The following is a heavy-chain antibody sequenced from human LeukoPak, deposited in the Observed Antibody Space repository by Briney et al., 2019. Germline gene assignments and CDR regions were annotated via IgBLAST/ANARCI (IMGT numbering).Heavy chain of an antibody. CDR2: ISSSSSYI. CDR1: GFTFSSYS. V-gene: IGHV3-21*01. J-gene: IGHJ4*02. Sequence: GGSLRLSCAASGFTFSSYSMNWVRQAPGKGLEWVSSISSSSSYIYYAGSLKGRFTISRDNAKNSLYLQMNSLRAEDTAVYYCASLVTTRHYFDYWGQGTLVTVSS. CDR3: ASLVTTRHYFDY. D-gene: IGHD4-11*01.